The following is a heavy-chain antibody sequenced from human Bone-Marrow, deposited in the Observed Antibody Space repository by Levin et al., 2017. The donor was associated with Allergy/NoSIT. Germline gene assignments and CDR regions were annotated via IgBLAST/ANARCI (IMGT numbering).Heavy chain of an antibody. J-gene: IGHJ6*03. Sequence: SQTLSLTCTVSGGSISSGGYYWSWIRQHPVKGLEWIGYIYYNGNTYYNPSLKSRVTMSVDTSKNQFSLKLSAVTAADTAVYYCATSAFRGMASRHYYKSYYIDVWGRGTTVTVSS. CDR2: IYYNGNT. CDR3: ATSAFRGMASRHYYKSYYIDV. D-gene: IGHD6-6*01. V-gene: IGHV4-31*03. CDR1: GGSISSGGYY.